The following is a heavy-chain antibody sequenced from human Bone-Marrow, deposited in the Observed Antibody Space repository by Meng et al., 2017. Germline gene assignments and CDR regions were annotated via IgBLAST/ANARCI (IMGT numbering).Heavy chain of an antibody. D-gene: IGHD6-13*01. CDR2: ISLSGGST. J-gene: IGHJ4*02. V-gene: IGHV3-11*01. CDR1: GFTISDYY. Sequence: QVQLVESGGDLVRPGGSLRLPCAAAGFTISDYYISWIRQAPGKGLEWVSYISLSGGSTYYADSVKGRFTISRDNAKNSLYLQMNSLRAEDTALYYCARAYRERSSIYYVDYWGQGTLVTVSS. CDR3: ARAYRERSSIYYVDY.